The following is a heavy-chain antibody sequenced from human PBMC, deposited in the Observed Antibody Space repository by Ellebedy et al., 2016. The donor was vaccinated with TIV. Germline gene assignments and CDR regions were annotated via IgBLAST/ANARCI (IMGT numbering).Heavy chain of an antibody. V-gene: IGHV4-34*01. CDR2: INHSGST. Sequence: SETLSLXXAVYGGSFSGYYWSWIRQPPGKGLEWIGEINHSGSTNYNPSLKSRVTISVDTSKNQFSLKLSSVTAADTAVYYCAREAADSSSWYDYYYGMDVWGQGTTVTVSS. J-gene: IGHJ6*02. CDR1: GGSFSGYY. D-gene: IGHD6-13*01. CDR3: AREAADSSSWYDYYYGMDV.